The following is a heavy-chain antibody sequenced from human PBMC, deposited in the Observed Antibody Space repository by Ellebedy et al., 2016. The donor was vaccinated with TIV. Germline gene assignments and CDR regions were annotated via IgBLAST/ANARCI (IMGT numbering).Heavy chain of an antibody. CDR3: ATSVTGIAVALDY. J-gene: IGHJ4*02. CDR2: MNPNSSNT. CDR1: GYTFTSFD. Sequence: ASVKVSCKASGYTFTSFDINWVRQATGQGLEWMGWMNPNSSNTGYAQKFQGRVTMTEDTSTDTAYMELSSLRSEDTAVYYCATSVTGIAVALDYWGQGTLVTVSS. D-gene: IGHD6-19*01. V-gene: IGHV1-8*01.